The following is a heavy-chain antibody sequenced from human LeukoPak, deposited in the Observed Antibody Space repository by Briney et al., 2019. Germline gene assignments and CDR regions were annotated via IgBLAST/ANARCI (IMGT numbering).Heavy chain of an antibody. Sequence: GGSLRLSCAASGFTFSDYWMSWVRQAPGKGLEWVANIKRDGSEKYYLDSVKGRFTISRDNSKDTLYLQMSSVRVDDTAVYYCARDRGRYYDSRGFYWGYYFDSWGQGILVTVST. V-gene: IGHV3-7*03. D-gene: IGHD3-22*01. J-gene: IGHJ4*02. CDR3: ARDRGRYYDSRGFYWGYYFDS. CDR2: IKRDGSEK. CDR1: GFTFSDYW.